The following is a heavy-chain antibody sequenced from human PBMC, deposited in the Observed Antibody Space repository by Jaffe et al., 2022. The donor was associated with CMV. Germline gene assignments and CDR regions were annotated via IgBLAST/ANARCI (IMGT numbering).Heavy chain of an antibody. CDR1: GFTFSSYS. D-gene: IGHD3-22*01. J-gene: IGHJ6*02. V-gene: IGHV3-48*02. CDR3: ARSTYYYDSSGYYHYYYYGMDV. Sequence: EVQLVESGGGLVQPGGSLRLSCAASGFTFSSYSMNWVRQAPGKGLEWVSYISSSSSTIYYADSVKGRFTISRDNAKNSLYLQMNSLRDEDTAVYYCARSTYYYDSSGYYHYYYYGMDVWGQGTTVTVSS. CDR2: ISSSSSTI.